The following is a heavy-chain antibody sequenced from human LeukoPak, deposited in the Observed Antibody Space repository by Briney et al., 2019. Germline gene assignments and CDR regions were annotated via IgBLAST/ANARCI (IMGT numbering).Heavy chain of an antibody. CDR2: IRSKANSYAT. J-gene: IGHJ4*02. Sequence: GGSLRLSCAASGCTFSGSAMHWVRQASAKGLEWVGRIRSKANSYATAYAASVKGRFTISRDDSKNTAYLQMNSLKTEDTAVYYCTQGYCSGGSCRGVQFDYWGQGTLVTVSS. CDR1: GCTFSGSA. D-gene: IGHD2-15*01. CDR3: TQGYCSGGSCRGVQFDY. V-gene: IGHV3-73*01.